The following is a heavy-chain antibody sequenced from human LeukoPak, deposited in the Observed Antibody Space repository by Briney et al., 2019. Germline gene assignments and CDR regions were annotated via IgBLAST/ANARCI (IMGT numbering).Heavy chain of an antibody. D-gene: IGHD1-14*01. CDR3: ARRVGTRDWYFDL. Sequence: LETLSLTCTVSGGSVSSGSYYWSWIRQPPGKGLEWIGYVYYHGGTNYNPSLKSRVTISVDTSKNQFSLKLTSVTAADTAVYYCARRVGTRDWYFDLWGRGTLVTVSS. V-gene: IGHV4-61*01. CDR2: VYYHGGT. J-gene: IGHJ2*01. CDR1: GGSVSSGSYY.